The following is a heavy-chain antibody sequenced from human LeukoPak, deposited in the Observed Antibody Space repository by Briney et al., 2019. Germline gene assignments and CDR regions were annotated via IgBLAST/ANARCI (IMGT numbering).Heavy chain of an antibody. CDR2: IYYSGST. CDR1: GGSISSGGYY. Sequence: SETLSLTCTVSGGSISSGGYYWSWIRRHPGKGLEWIGYIYYSGSTYYNPSLKSRVTISVDTSKNQFSLKLSSVTAADTAVYYCARDGYYGSGSYYKAPYFDYWGQGTLVTVSS. J-gene: IGHJ4*02. V-gene: IGHV4-31*03. CDR3: ARDGYYGSGSYYKAPYFDY. D-gene: IGHD3-10*01.